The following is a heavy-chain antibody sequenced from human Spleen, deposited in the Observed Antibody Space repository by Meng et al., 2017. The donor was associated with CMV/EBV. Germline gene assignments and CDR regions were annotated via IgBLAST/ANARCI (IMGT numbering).Heavy chain of an antibody. CDR2: ISSSSYI. V-gene: IGHV3-69-1*01. CDR1: GFTFSDHY. CDR3: AREADYYDSSGYSHYYYYYGMDV. Sequence: ETLSLTCAASGFTFSDHYMDWVRQAPGKGLEWVSSISSSSYIYYADSVKGRFTISRDNAKNSLYLQMNSLRAEDTAVYYCAREADYYDSSGYSHYYYYYGMDVWGQGTTVTVSS. J-gene: IGHJ6*02. D-gene: IGHD3-22*01.